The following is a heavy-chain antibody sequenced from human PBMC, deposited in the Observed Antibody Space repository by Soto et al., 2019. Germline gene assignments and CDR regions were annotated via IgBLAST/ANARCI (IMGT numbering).Heavy chain of an antibody. Sequence: ASVKVSCKASGYTFTSYAMHWVRQAPGQRLEWMGWINAGNGNTKYSQKFQGRVTITRDTSASTAYMEMSSLRSEDTAVYYCARTHRYCSSTRCYEFFQFDYWGQGTLVTVSS. CDR1: GYTFTSYA. V-gene: IGHV1-3*01. CDR3: ARTHRYCSSTRCYEFFQFDY. CDR2: INAGNGNT. J-gene: IGHJ4*02. D-gene: IGHD2-2*01.